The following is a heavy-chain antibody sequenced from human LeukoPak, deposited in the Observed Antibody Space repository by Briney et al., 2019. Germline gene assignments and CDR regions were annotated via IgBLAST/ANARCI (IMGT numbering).Heavy chain of an antibody. CDR2: IIPIFGTA. D-gene: IGHD5-24*01. CDR3: AREGDGYSFFDY. J-gene: IGHJ4*02. Sequence: SVKVSCKASGGTFSSYAISWVRQAPGQGLEWMGGIIPIFGTANYAQKFQGRVTITTAESTSTAYMALSSLRSEDTAVYSCAREGDGYSFFDYWGQGTLVTVSS. V-gene: IGHV1-69*05. CDR1: GGTFSSYA.